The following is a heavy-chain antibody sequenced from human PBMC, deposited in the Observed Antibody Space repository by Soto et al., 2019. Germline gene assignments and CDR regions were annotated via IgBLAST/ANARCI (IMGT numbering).Heavy chain of an antibody. Sequence: QITLKESGPTLVKPTQTLTLTCTFSGLSLSTSGEAVGWIRQPPGKALEWLALIYWDDDKRYNPTLKTRLTNTKDTPKNQVVLTLTNMDPVDTATYYCAHYVSTSPAGWFDPWGQGILVTVSS. CDR3: AHYVSTSPAGWFDP. D-gene: IGHD3-10*02. CDR1: GLSLSTSGEA. V-gene: IGHV2-5*02. J-gene: IGHJ5*02. CDR2: IYWDDDK.